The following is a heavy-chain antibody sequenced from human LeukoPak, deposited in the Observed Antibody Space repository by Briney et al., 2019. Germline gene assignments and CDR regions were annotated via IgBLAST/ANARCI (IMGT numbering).Heavy chain of an antibody. CDR3: ARAECITTSCYAWRDGFNI. J-gene: IGHJ3*02. Sequence: SETLSLTCTVSGGSINNYYWNWIRQPPGEGLEWIGYIYYSGSTNYNPSLNSRVTMSVDTSKNQFSLKLSSVTAADTAIYYCARAECITTSCYAWRDGFNIWGQGTMVTVSS. D-gene: IGHD2-2*01. V-gene: IGHV4-59*01. CDR1: GGSINNYY. CDR2: IYYSGST.